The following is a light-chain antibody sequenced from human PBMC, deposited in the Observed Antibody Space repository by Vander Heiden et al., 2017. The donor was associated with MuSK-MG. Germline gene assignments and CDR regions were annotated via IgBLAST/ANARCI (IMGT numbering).Light chain of an antibody. CDR3: SSYTSSSTWV. CDR2: DVS. V-gene: IGLV2-14*01. Sequence: QSALTQPASVSGSPGQSITISCTGTSSDVGGYNYVSWSQQHPCKAPNLMIYDVSNRPAVFANRFSGSKAGTTASLTISGLQAEDEADYYCSSYTSSSTWVFGGGTKLTVL. J-gene: IGLJ3*02. CDR1: SSDVGGYNY.